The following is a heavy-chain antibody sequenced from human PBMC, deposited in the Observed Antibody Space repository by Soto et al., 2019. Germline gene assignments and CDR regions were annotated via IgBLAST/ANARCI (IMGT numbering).Heavy chain of an antibody. J-gene: IGHJ6*02. V-gene: IGHV1-46*01. D-gene: IGHD6-13*01. CDR1: GYTFTSYY. Sequence: QVQLVQSGAEVKKPGASVKVSCKASGYTFTSYYMHWVRQAPGQGLEWMGIINPSGGSTSYAQKFQGRVTMTRDTSTSTVYMELSSLRSEDTAVYYCARDRGEEQQLLSPYYYYGMDVWGQGTTVTVSS. CDR2: INPSGGST. CDR3: ARDRGEEQQLLSPYYYYGMDV.